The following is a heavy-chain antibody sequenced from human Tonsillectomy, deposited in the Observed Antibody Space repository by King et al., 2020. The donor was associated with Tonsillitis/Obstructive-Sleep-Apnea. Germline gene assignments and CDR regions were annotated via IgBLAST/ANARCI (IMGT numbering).Heavy chain of an antibody. Sequence: QLVQSGAEVKKPGSSVKVSCKASGDTFSNYAITWVRQAPGQGLEWMGGIIPIFGITNYAQKFEDRVTITADKSTSTAYMELSSLRSEDTALYYCASQYYDSSGYYYFDYCGRGTLVTVSS. CDR3: ASQYYDSSGYYYFDY. CDR1: GDTFSNYA. D-gene: IGHD3-22*01. CDR2: IIPIFGIT. V-gene: IGHV1-69*17. J-gene: IGHJ4*02.